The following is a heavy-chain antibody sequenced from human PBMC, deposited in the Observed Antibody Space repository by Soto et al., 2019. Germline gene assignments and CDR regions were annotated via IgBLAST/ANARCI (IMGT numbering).Heavy chain of an antibody. J-gene: IGHJ4*02. CDR2: IFYSGST. D-gene: IGHD4-4*01. CDR3: ARHPRDDYNYGGSGIFDY. V-gene: IGHV4-39*01. Sequence: SETLSLTCTVSGGSISSRSYWWAWIRRPPGKGLEWIGDIFYSGSTYYNPSLKSRVAISVDTSKNQFSLKLNSVTAADTAVYYCARHPRDDYNYGGSGIFDYWGQGTLVTVSS. CDR1: GGSISSRSYW.